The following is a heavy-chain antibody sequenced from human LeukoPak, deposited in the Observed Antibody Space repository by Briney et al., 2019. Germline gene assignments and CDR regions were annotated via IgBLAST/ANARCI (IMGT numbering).Heavy chain of an antibody. Sequence: GRSLRLSCAASGFTFSSYGMHSGRQPPGKGLGWVAVISYDGRTKYYAYSVKGRFTISSDNTKTTLYLQLNSLRAEDTAVYYCALGGSGWNLDYWGQGTLVTVSS. D-gene: IGHD6-19*01. CDR2: ISYDGRTK. CDR3: ALGGSGWNLDY. J-gene: IGHJ4*02. CDR1: GFTFSSYG. V-gene: IGHV3-30*03.